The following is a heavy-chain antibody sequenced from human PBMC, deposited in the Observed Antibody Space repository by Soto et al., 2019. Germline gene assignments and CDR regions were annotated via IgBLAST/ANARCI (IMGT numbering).Heavy chain of an antibody. V-gene: IGHV4-34*01. Sequence: PSETLSLTCAVYGGSFSGYYWSWIRQPPGKGLEWIGEINHSGSTNYNPSLKSRVTISVDTSKNKFSLKLSSVTAADTAVYYCARTYYDSSGYPGLDHWGKGTLVT. CDR1: GGSFSGYY. J-gene: IGHJ5*02. CDR2: INHSGST. D-gene: IGHD3-22*01. CDR3: ARTYYDSSGYPGLDH.